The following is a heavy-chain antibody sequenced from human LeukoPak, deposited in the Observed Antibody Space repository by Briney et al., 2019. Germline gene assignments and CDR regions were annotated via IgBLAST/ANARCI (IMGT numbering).Heavy chain of an antibody. CDR3: AKGSGDSGYDYFFDY. Sequence: GGSLRLSCAASGFTFTTYAMNWVRQAPGKGLEWVSGVSGRGGSTYYADSVKGRFTISRDNSKNTLFLQMNSLRAEDTAVYYCAKGSGDSGYDYFFDYWGQGSLVTVPS. D-gene: IGHD5-12*01. CDR2: VSGRGGST. V-gene: IGHV3-23*01. CDR1: GFTFTTYA. J-gene: IGHJ4*02.